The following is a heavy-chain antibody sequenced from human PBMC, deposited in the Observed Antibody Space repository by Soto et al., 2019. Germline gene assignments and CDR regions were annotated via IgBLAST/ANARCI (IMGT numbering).Heavy chain of an antibody. CDR2: IILPFGTA. J-gene: IGHJ4*02. V-gene: IGHV1-69*13. CDR3: VRGPDYEGYFDQ. D-gene: IGHD3-22*01. CDR1: GGTFSIYA. Sequence: SVKVSWKASGGTFSIYAIGWVRRAPRQGLEWMGGIILPFGTANYAQKFQGRVTITADESMTTAYMELSGLRSEDTAVYYCVRGPDYEGYFDQWGQGTLVTVSS.